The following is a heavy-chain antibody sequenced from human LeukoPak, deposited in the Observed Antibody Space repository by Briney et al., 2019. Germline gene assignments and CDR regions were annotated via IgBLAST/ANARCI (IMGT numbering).Heavy chain of an antibody. Sequence: GGSLRLSCAASGFTFSSYSMNWVRRAPGKGLEWISYISSIRTIYYADSVKGRFTISRDNGKNSLYLQMNNLRAEDTAVYYCARVAENAWGQGTLVTVSS. J-gene: IGHJ5*02. CDR2: ISSIRTI. CDR3: ARVAENA. V-gene: IGHV3-48*01. CDR1: GFTFSSYS.